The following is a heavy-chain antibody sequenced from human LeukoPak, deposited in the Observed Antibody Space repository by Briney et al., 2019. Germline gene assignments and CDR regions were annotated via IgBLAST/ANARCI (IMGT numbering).Heavy chain of an antibody. CDR2: INPNSGDT. CDR1: GYTFTDYY. Sequence: ASVKVSCKASGYTFTDYYIHCVRQAPGQGLEWMGWINPNSGDTNHAQKFQGRVTMTSDTSISTAYMEPSSLRSDDTAIYYCARRPHSSGWSSSITLFEHWGQGTLATVSS. J-gene: IGHJ4*02. D-gene: IGHD6-19*01. CDR3: ARRPHSSGWSSSITLFEH. V-gene: IGHV1-2*02.